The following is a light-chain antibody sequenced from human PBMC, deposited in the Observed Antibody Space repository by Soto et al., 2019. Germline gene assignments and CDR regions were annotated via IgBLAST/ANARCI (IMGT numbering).Light chain of an antibody. V-gene: IGKV3-20*01. Sequence: EIVLTQSPGTLSLSPGERAALSCRASQSVSRAYFAWYQQKPGQAPRLLIYGASSRATGIPDRFSGSGSGTDFTLTIIRPEPEDFAVYYCQQYGSSPWTFGQGTKVEIK. CDR3: QQYGSSPWT. CDR1: QSVSRAY. CDR2: GAS. J-gene: IGKJ1*01.